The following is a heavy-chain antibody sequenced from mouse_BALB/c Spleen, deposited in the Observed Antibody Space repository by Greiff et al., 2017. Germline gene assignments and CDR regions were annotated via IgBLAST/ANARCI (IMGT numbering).Heavy chain of an antibody. D-gene: IGHD2-4*01. CDR3: ARRAYYDYDWFAY. CDR2: INPNNGGT. J-gene: IGHJ3*01. CDR1: GYTFTDYN. V-gene: IGHV1-18*01. Sequence: VQLQQSGPELVKPGASVKIPCKASGYTFTDYNMDWVKQSHGKSLEWIGDINPNNGGTIYNQKFKGKATLTVDKSSSTAYMELRSLTSEDTAVYYCARRAYYDYDWFAYWGQGTLVTVSA.